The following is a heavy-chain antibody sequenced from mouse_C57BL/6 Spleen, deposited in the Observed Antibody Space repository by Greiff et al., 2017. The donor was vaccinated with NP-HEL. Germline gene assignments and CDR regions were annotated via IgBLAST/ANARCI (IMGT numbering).Heavy chain of an antibody. CDR2: IRNKANGYTT. D-gene: IGHD1-1*01. Sequence: EVQLVESGGGLVQPGGSLSLSCAASGFTFTDYYMSWVRQPPGKALEWLGFIRNKANGYTTEYSASVKGRFTISRDNSQSILYLQMNALRAEDSATYYCARSYGSYPYYAMDYWGQGTSVTVSS. J-gene: IGHJ4*01. CDR1: GFTFTDYY. V-gene: IGHV7-3*01. CDR3: ARSYGSYPYYAMDY.